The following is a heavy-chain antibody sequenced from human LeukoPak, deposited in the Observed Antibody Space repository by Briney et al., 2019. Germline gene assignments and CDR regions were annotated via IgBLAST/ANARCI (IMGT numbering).Heavy chain of an antibody. J-gene: IGHJ4*02. V-gene: IGHV3-21*04. CDR1: GFSFSSYR. D-gene: IGHD3-22*01. CDR3: AKVEDYYEGYFDY. Sequence: GGSLRLSCAASGFSFSSYRMNWVRQAPGKGLEWVSSVSNSGDYIHYADSVKGRFTISRDNSKNTLYLQMNSLRAEDTAVYYCAKVEDYYEGYFDYWGQGTLVTVSS. CDR2: VSNSGDYI.